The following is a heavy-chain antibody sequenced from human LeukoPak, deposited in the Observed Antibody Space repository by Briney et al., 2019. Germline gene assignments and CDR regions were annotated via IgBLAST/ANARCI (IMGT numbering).Heavy chain of an antibody. D-gene: IGHD1-26*01. CDR1: GYTFTSYY. J-gene: IGHJ4*02. Sequence: ASVKVSCKASGYTFTSYYMHWVRQAPGQGLEWMGWISAYNGNTNYAQKLQGRVTMTTDTSTSTAYMELRSLRSDDTAVYYCARVKSSGVPDFDYWGQGTLVTASS. CDR2: ISAYNGNT. CDR3: ARVKSSGVPDFDY. V-gene: IGHV1-18*04.